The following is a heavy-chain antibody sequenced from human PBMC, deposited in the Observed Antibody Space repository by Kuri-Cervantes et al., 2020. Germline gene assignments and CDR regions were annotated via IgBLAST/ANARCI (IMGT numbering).Heavy chain of an antibody. CDR1: GGSISSGGYY. Sequence: LRLSCTVSGGSISSGGYYWSWIRQHPGKGLEWIGYIYYRVSTYYNPSLKSRVTISVDTSKNQFSLKLSSVTAADTAVYYCARTNDAFDIWGQGTMVTVSS. J-gene: IGHJ3*02. CDR2: IYYRVST. CDR3: ARTNDAFDI. V-gene: IGHV4-31*03.